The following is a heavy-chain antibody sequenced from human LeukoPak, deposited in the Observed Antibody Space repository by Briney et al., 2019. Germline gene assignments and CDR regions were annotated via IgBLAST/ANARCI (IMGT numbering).Heavy chain of an antibody. CDR3: ARLNYGASLRGDAFDI. D-gene: IGHD4/OR15-4a*01. Sequence: GGSLQISFKGSGSRFTIYWIGWGRQMPGKGREWMGIIYPGNAGTRYSPSFQGEVTISAENSINTAYLQWSSLKASDTAMYYCARLNYGASLRGDAFDIWGQGTMVTVSS. J-gene: IGHJ3*02. CDR1: GSRFTIYW. CDR2: IYPGNAGT. V-gene: IGHV5-51*01.